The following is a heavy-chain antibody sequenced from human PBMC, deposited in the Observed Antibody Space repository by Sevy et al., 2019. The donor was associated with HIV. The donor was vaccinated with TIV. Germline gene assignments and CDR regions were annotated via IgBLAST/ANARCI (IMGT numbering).Heavy chain of an antibody. J-gene: IGHJ4*02. CDR1: GLTLSSYW. D-gene: IGHD6-19*01. V-gene: IGHV3-7*03. Sequence: GGSLRLSCAASGLTLSSYWMSWVRQAPGKGLEWVANIKEDGGEQYYVDLVKDRFTVSRDNAKNSLYLQMNSPRAEETAVYSCTKFYGTGSYVDYWGQGTLVTVSS. CDR3: TKFYGTGSYVDY. CDR2: IKEDGGEQ.